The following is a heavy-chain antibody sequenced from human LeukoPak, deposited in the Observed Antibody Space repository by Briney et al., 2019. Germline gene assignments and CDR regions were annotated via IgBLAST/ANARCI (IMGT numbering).Heavy chain of an antibody. D-gene: IGHD2-21*02. V-gene: IGHV3-30*03. Sequence: GGALRLSCAASGFTFSSYGMHWVRQAPGKGLEWVAVISYDGSNKYYADSVKGRFTISRDNSKNTLYLQMNSLRAEDTAVYYCARGRVGDGRYFDYWGQGTLVTVSS. J-gene: IGHJ4*02. CDR3: ARGRVGDGRYFDY. CDR2: ISYDGSNK. CDR1: GFTFSSYG.